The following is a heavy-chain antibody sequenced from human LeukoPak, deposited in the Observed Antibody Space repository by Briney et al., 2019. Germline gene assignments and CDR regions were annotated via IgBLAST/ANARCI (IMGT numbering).Heavy chain of an antibody. J-gene: IGHJ4*02. D-gene: IGHD2/OR15-2a*01. CDR1: GYTLTGLS. V-gene: IGHV1-24*01. CDR2: FDPEDDEI. Sequence: ASVKVSCKVSGYTLTGLSMHWVRQAPGKGLEWMRGFDPEDDEIIYAQKFQGRITVTEDTSTNTAYMELSSLTSEDTAMYYCATEATYFLYWGQGSLVTVFS. CDR3: ATEATYFLY.